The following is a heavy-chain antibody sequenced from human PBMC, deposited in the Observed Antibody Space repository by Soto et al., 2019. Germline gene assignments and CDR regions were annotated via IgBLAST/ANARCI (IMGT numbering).Heavy chain of an antibody. D-gene: IGHD3-10*01. CDR2: IIPIFGTA. J-gene: IGHJ4*02. CDR1: VGTFSSYA. CDR3: ARGWRTWFGEYNDY. Sequence: QVQLVQSGAEVKKPGSSVKVSCKTSVGTFSSYAISWVRQAPGQGLEWMGGIIPIFGTANYAQKFQGRVTITADESTSTAYMELSSLRSEDTAVYYCARGWRTWFGEYNDYWGQGTLVTVSS. V-gene: IGHV1-69*01.